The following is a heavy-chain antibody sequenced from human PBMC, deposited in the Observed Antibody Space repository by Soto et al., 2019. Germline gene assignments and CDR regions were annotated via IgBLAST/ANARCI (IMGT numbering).Heavy chain of an antibody. CDR3: ARGTGYSSSWYVDP. V-gene: IGHV4-59*01. CDR2: IYYSGST. Sequence: SETLSLTCTVSGGSISSYYWSWIRQPPGKGLEWIGYIYYSGSTNYNPSLKSRVTISVDTSKNQFSLKLSSVTAADTAVYYCARGTGYSSSWYVDPWGQGTLVTVSS. D-gene: IGHD6-13*01. J-gene: IGHJ5*02. CDR1: GGSISSYY.